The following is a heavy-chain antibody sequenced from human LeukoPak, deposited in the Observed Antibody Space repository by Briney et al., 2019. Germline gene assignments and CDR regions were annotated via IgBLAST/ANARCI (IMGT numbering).Heavy chain of an antibody. V-gene: IGHV1-24*01. CDR3: ATVLDSSGYYYLED. CDR2: FDPEDGET. J-gene: IGHJ4*02. Sequence: VASVKVSCKVSGYTLTELSMHWVRQAPGKGVEWMGGFDPEDGETIYAQKFQGRVTMTEDTSTDTAYMELSSLRSEDTAVYYCATVLDSSGYYYLEDWGQGTLVTVSS. D-gene: IGHD3-22*01. CDR1: GYTLTELS.